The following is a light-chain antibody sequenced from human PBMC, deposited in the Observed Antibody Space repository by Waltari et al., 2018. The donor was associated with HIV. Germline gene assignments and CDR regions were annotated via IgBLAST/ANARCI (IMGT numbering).Light chain of an antibody. CDR2: KET. Sequence: QSVLTQPPSPSGAPGQRVTISCSGTSSNIENDNVYWYQQFPGAAPTLLIYKETRRPSGGPDRFTGSKSGTSASLAIGGHRSDDEADYCCVGWDSRLRGYVFGAGTKVTVL. J-gene: IGLJ1*01. V-gene: IGLV1-47*01. CDR3: VGWDSRLRGYV. CDR1: SSNIENDN.